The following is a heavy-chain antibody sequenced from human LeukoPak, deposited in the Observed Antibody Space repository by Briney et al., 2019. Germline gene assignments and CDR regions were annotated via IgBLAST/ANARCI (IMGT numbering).Heavy chain of an antibody. CDR2: ISGSGGST. D-gene: IGHD5-12*01. CDR1: GFTFSSYA. V-gene: IGHV3-23*01. J-gene: IGHJ4*02. CDR3: AKDPRAPGIRLYYFDY. Sequence: GGSLRLSCAASGFTFSSYAMSWVRQAPGKGLEWVSAISGSGGSTYYADSVKGRFTISRDNSKNTMYLQMNSMRAEDTAVYYCAKDPRAPGIRLYYFDYWGQGTLVTVSS.